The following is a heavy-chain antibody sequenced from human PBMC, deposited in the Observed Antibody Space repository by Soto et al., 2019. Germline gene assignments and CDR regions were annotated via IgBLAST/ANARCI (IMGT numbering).Heavy chain of an antibody. CDR2: ISSSSSYT. J-gene: IGHJ4*02. Sequence: GGSLRLSCAASGFTFSDYYMSWIRQAPGKGLEWVSYISSSSSYTNYADSVKGRFTISRDNAKNSLYLQMNSLRAEDTAVYYCAREPVPAAIEGYCSGGSCYSWRGGYYFDYWGQGTLVTVSS. D-gene: IGHD2-15*01. V-gene: IGHV3-11*06. CDR3: AREPVPAAIEGYCSGGSCYSWRGGYYFDY. CDR1: GFTFSDYY.